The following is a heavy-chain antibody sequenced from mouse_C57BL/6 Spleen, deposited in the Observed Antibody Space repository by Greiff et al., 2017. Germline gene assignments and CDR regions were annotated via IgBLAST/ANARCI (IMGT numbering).Heavy chain of an antibody. CDR1: GYTFTSYG. CDR3: AREGITTVVAPDY. J-gene: IGHJ2*01. D-gene: IGHD1-1*01. CDR2: IYPRSGNT. Sequence: VQLQQSGAELARPGASVTLSCKASGYTFTSYGISWVKQRTGQGLEWIGEIYPRSGNTYYNEKFKGKATLTADKSSSTAYMELRSLTSEDSAVYFCAREGITTVVAPDYWGQGTTLTVSS. V-gene: IGHV1-81*01.